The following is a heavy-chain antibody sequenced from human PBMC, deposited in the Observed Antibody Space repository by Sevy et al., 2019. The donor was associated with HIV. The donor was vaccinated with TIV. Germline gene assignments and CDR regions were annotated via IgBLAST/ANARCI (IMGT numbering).Heavy chain of an antibody. CDR1: GFTFSNAW. V-gene: IGHV3-15*01. CDR2: IKSKTDGGTT. D-gene: IGHD3-22*01. CDR3: TLTETSLYYYDSSASDAFDI. Sequence: GGSLRLSCAASGFTFSNAWMSWVRQAPGKGLEWVGRIKSKTDGGTTDYAAPVKGRFTISRDDSKNTLYLQMNSLKTKDTAVYYCTLTETSLYYYDSSASDAFDIWGQGTMVTVSS. J-gene: IGHJ3*02.